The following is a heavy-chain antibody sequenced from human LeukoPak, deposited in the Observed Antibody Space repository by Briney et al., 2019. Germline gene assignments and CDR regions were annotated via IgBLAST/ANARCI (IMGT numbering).Heavy chain of an antibody. J-gene: IGHJ4*02. CDR3: ARATSFWTYYFDY. CDR1: GFTFDDYT. Sequence: GGSLRLSCAASGFTFDDYTMHWVRHAPGKGLEWVSGITWNRDNIGYGDSVKGRFTVSRDDAKNSLYLQMNALRPEDTAVYYCARATSFWTYYFDYWGQGTLVTVSS. CDR2: ITWNRDNI. D-gene: IGHD3/OR15-3a*01. V-gene: IGHV3-9*01.